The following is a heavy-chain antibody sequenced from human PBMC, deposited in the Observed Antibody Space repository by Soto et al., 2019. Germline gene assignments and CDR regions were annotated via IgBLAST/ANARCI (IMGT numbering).Heavy chain of an antibody. J-gene: IGHJ4*02. CDR1: GFTFSSYA. CDR2: ISGSGGST. V-gene: IGHV3-23*01. CDR3: ANGGNFGELLLFDY. Sequence: EVQLLESGGGLVQPGGSLRLSCAASGFTFSSYAMSWVRQAPGKGLEWVSAISGSGGSTYYADSVKGRFTISRDNSKNTLYLQMNSLRAEETAVYYCANGGNFGELLLFDYWGQGTLVTVSS. D-gene: IGHD3-10*01.